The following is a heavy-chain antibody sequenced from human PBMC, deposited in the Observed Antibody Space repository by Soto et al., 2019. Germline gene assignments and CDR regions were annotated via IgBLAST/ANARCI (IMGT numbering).Heavy chain of an antibody. CDR3: ARHYDYVWGSYRYTTYYYYYGMDV. CDR1: GFTFSSYS. D-gene: IGHD3-16*02. V-gene: IGHV3-21*01. Sequence: PGGSLRLSCAASGFTFSSYSINWVRQAPGKGLEWVSSISSSSSYIYYADSVKGRFTISRDNAKNSLYLQMNSLRAEDTAVYYCARHYDYVWGSYRYTTYYYYYGMDVWGQGTTVTVSS. CDR2: ISSSSSYI. J-gene: IGHJ6*02.